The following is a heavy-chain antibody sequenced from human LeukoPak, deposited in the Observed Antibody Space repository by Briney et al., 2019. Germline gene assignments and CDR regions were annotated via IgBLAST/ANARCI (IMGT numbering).Heavy chain of an antibody. CDR3: ARDLLLLWFGEGPVD. Sequence: GGSLRLSCTTSGFTFGDFAMSWFRQAPGKGLEWVGFIRSVNYGGAVEYAASVKGRFTISRDDSRRVAYLQMDGLRTEDTALYYCARDLLLLWFGEGPVDWGRGTLVTVSS. J-gene: IGHJ4*02. V-gene: IGHV3-49*03. CDR2: IRSVNYGGAV. CDR1: GFTFGDFA. D-gene: IGHD3-10*01.